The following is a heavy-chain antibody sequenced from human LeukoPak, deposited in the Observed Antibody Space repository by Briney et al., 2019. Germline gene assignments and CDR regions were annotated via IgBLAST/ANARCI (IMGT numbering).Heavy chain of an antibody. CDR3: APQQTYSPYNWFDP. D-gene: IGHD5-12*01. CDR2: IHPDGSIT. V-gene: IGHV3-74*03. J-gene: IGHJ5*02. CDR1: GFTISNYW. Sequence: GGSLRLSCVGSGFTISNYWVHWVRQAPGTGLVWVSRIHPDGSITTYADSVEGRFTISRDNAKNTLYLRMNSLRAEDTAVYYCAPQQTYSPYNWFDPWGQGTLVTVSS.